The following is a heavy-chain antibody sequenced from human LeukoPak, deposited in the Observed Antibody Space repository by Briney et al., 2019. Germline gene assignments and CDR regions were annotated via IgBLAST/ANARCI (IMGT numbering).Heavy chain of an antibody. CDR1: GFTFSSYS. CDR2: ISYTGTI. Sequence: GGSLRLSCAASGFTFSSYSMNWVRQAPGKGLEWVSYISYTGTIYYADSVKVRFTISRDNAKNSLYLHMNSLRAEDTAVYYCTRDPRALDYWGQGTLVTVSS. J-gene: IGHJ4*02. V-gene: IGHV3-48*01. CDR3: TRDPRALDY.